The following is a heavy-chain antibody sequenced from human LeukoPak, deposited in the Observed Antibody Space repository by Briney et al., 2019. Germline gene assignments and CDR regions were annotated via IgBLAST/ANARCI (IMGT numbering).Heavy chain of an antibody. J-gene: IGHJ6*02. V-gene: IGHV1-18*01. CDR2: ISAYNGNT. CDR1: GYTFTSYG. CDR3: ASVRHLQLRPLYGMDV. D-gene: IGHD2-2*01. Sequence: ASVKVSCTASGYTFTSYGISWVRQAPGQGLEWMGWISAYNGNTNYAQKLQGRVTMTTDTSMSTAYMELRSLRSDDTAVYYCASVRHLQLRPLYGMDVWGQGTTVTVSS.